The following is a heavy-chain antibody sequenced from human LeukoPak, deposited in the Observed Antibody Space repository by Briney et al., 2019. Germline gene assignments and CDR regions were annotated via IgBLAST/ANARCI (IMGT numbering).Heavy chain of an antibody. CDR3: ARVAAAGTWVDY. Sequence: PSETLSLTCAVSGGSISSSNWWSWVRQPPGKGLEWIGEIYHSGSTNYNPSLKSRVTISVDKSKNQFSLKLSSATAADAAVYYCARVAAAGTWVDYWGQGTLVTVSS. V-gene: IGHV4-4*02. D-gene: IGHD6-13*01. CDR2: IYHSGST. CDR1: GGSISSSNW. J-gene: IGHJ4*02.